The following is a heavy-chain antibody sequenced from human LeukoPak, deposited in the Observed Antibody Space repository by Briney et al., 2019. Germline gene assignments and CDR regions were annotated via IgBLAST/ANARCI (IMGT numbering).Heavy chain of an antibody. CDR3: ARLDGSGNAVDY. Sequence: PGGSLRVSCAASGFTVSSNYMSGVRQAPGKGLEWVSVIYSGGSTYYADSVKGRFTISRDNSKNTLYLQMNSLRAEDTAVYYCARLDGSGNAVDYWGQGTLVTVSS. CDR2: IYSGGST. V-gene: IGHV3-53*01. CDR1: GFTVSSNY. J-gene: IGHJ4*02. D-gene: IGHD3-10*01.